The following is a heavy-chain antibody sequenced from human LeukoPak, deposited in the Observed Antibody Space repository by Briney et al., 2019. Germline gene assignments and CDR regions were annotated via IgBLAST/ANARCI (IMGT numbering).Heavy chain of an antibody. D-gene: IGHD7-27*01. CDR3: ARGPPNWGMVGY. CDR1: GYTFTSYY. V-gene: IGHV1-8*02. Sequence: ASVTVSCTASGYTFTSYYIHWMRQAPGQGLEWMGWMKSNNGHTGYAQKFQGRVTMTRDTSISTAYMELSSLTFEDTAVYYCARGPPNWGMVGYWGQGTLVTVSS. J-gene: IGHJ4*02. CDR2: MKSNNGHT.